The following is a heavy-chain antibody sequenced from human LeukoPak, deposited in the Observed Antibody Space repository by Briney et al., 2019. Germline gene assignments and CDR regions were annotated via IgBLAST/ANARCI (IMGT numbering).Heavy chain of an antibody. CDR2: ISYDGSNK. J-gene: IGHJ3*02. CDR3: ARDPLYYDSSGYEDAFDI. V-gene: IGHV3-30-3*01. CDR1: GFTFSSYA. Sequence: PGGSLRLSCAASGFTFSSYAMSWVRQAPGKGLEWVAVISYDGSNKYYADSVKGRFTISRDNSKNTLYLQMNSLRAEDTAVYYCARDPLYYDSSGYEDAFDIWGQGTMVTVSS. D-gene: IGHD3-22*01.